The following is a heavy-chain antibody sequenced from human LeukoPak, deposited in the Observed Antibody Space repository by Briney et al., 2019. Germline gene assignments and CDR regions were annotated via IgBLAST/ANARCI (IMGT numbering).Heavy chain of an antibody. D-gene: IGHD4-23*01. J-gene: IGHJ2*01. Sequence: GGSLRLSCAASGFTFSSYAMSWVRQAPGKGLGWVSSITGSGTSTYYADSVKGRFTISRDNSKNTLFLQMNSLRAEDTAVYYCAEDPTTVVTRDWYFDLWGRGTLVTVSS. V-gene: IGHV3-23*01. CDR2: ITGSGTST. CDR3: AEDPTTVVTRDWYFDL. CDR1: GFTFSSYA.